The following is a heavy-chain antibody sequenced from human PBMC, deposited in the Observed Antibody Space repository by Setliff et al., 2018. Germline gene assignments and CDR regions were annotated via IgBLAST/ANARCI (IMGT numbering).Heavy chain of an antibody. Sequence: RLSCAASGFPFSGYGMHWVRQAPGKGLDWVAVISFDGSNQYYADSVKGRFSISRDNSKSTVHLQMNSLRAEDTAVYYCAKDWKWATVTSGFNYWGQGTLVTVSS. CDR1: GFPFSGYG. V-gene: IGHV3-30*18. CDR3: AKDWKWATVTSGFNY. J-gene: IGHJ4*02. D-gene: IGHD4-17*01. CDR2: ISFDGSNQ.